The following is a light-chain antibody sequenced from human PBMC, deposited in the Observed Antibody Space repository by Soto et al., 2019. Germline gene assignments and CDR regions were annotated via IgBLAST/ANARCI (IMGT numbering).Light chain of an antibody. Sequence: EIVMTQSPANLSVSPGERATLSCRASQSGSSNLAWYQQKPGQGPRLLIYGASTRATSIPARFSGSGSVTEFTLTINSLQSEDFAVYYCQQYNKWPPYTFGQGTKLEIK. CDR1: QSGSSN. V-gene: IGKV3-15*01. CDR3: QQYNKWPPYT. J-gene: IGKJ2*01. CDR2: GAS.